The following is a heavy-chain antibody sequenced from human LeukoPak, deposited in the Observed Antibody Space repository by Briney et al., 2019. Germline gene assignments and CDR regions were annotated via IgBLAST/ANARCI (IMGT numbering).Heavy chain of an antibody. D-gene: IGHD2/OR15-2a*01. J-gene: IGHJ6*02. V-gene: IGHV3-23*01. CDR2: ISASGGST. CDR3: AKYVSAKGPPYALDV. CDR1: GFTVSSNY. Sequence: GGSLRLSCAAPGFTVSSNYMSWVRQAPGKGLEWVSGISASGGSTWYADSVKGRFTISRDNSKNTLYLQMNSLRAEDTAVYYCAKYVSAKGPPYALDVWGQGTTVTVSS.